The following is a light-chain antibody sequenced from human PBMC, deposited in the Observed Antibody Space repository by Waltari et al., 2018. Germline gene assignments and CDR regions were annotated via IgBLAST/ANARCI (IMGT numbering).Light chain of an antibody. J-gene: IGKJ2*01. V-gene: IGKV1-39*01. Sequence: IQMTQTPSSLSESVGDRFTITCRASQSIITSLNWHQQIPGKAPKLLIYVASTLQSGVPSRFSGSGSGTDFSLTISSLQPEDFATYYCQQSYTTAYTFGQGTKLEIK. CDR3: QQSYTTAYT. CDR1: QSIITS. CDR2: VAS.